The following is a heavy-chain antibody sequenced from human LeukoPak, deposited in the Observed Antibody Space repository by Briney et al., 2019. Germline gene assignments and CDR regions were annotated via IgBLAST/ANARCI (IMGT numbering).Heavy chain of an antibody. CDR1: GFTFSSYW. CDR2: IKQDGSEK. D-gene: IGHD3-10*01. J-gene: IGHJ6*03. Sequence: GGSLRLSCAASGFTFSSYWMSWVRQAPGKGLEWVANIKQDGSEKYYVDSVKGRFTISRDNAKNSLYLQMNSLRAEDTAVYYCAKARPRSGSYYPYYYYYMDVWGKGTTVTVSS. CDR3: AKARPRSGSYYPYYYYYMDV. V-gene: IGHV3-7*01.